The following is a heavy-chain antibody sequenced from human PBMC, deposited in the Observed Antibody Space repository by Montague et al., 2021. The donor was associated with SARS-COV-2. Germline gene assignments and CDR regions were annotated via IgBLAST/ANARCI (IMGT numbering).Heavy chain of an antibody. CDR2: IYYSGST. V-gene: IGHV4-39*07. CDR1: GGSIRSSSYY. J-gene: IGHJ2*01. CDR3: ARTTWLRGYFDL. D-gene: IGHD5-12*01. Sequence: SETLSLTCTVSGGSIRSSSYYWGWLRQPPGKGLECIGSIYYSGSTYYTPSLKSRVTISVDTSKNHFSLKLSSVTAADTAVYYCARTTWLRGYFDLWGRGTLVTVSS.